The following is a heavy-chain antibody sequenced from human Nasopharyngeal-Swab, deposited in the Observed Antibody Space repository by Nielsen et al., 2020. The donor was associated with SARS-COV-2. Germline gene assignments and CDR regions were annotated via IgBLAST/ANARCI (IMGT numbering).Heavy chain of an antibody. V-gene: IGHV3-30*04. Sequence: SCKASGFTFSSYAMHWVRQAPGKGLEWVAVISYDGSNKYYADSVKGRFTISRDNSKNTLYLQMNSLRAEDTAVYYCARTGGLAAAGLDYWGQGTLVTVSS. CDR3: ARTGGLAAAGLDY. D-gene: IGHD6-13*01. CDR2: ISYDGSNK. J-gene: IGHJ4*02. CDR1: GFTFSSYA.